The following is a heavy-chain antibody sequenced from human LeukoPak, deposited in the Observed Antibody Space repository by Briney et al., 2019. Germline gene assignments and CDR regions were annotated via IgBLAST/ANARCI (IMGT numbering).Heavy chain of an antibody. Sequence: AAVKVSCKASGYTFTGYYMNWVRQAPGQGLEWMGWINPNSGGTNYAQKFQGRVTMTRDTSISTAYMELSRLRSDDTAVYYCARETKQTKDYFDYWGQGTLVTVSS. D-gene: IGHD1-7*01. CDR3: ARETKQTKDYFDY. V-gene: IGHV1-2*02. J-gene: IGHJ4*02. CDR1: GYTFTGYY. CDR2: INPNSGGT.